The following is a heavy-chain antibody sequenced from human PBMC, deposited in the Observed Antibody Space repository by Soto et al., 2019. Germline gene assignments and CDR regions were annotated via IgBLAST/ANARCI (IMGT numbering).Heavy chain of an antibody. CDR1: GGSISSYY. CDR2: IYYSGST. Sequence: SETLSLTCTVSGGSISSYYWSWIRQPPGQGLEWIGYIYYSGSTNYNPSLKSRVTISVDTSKNQFSLKLSSVTAADTAVYYCARVVTIFGASNWFDPWGQGTLVTVSS. D-gene: IGHD3-3*01. J-gene: IGHJ5*02. V-gene: IGHV4-59*01. CDR3: ARVVTIFGASNWFDP.